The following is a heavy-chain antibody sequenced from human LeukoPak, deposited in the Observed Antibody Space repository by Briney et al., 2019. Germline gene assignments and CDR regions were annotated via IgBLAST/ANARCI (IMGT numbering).Heavy chain of an antibody. J-gene: IGHJ4*02. Sequence: KTSETLSLTCTVSGGSISSYYWSWIRQPPGKGLEWIGYIYYSGSTNYNPSLKSRVTISVDTSKNQFSLKLSSVTAADTAVYYCAGLGAVVTPDYWGQGTLVTVSS. D-gene: IGHD2-21*02. CDR2: IYYSGST. V-gene: IGHV4-59*12. CDR3: AGLGAVVTPDY. CDR1: GGSISSYY.